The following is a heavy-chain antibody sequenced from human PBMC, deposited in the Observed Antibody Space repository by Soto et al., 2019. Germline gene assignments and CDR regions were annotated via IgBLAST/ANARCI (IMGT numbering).Heavy chain of an antibody. CDR2: VYYSGTT. J-gene: IGHJ4*02. D-gene: IGHD1-1*01. CDR1: GGSISTDDHY. V-gene: IGHV4-30-4*01. CDR3: ATLRSRWNIDY. Sequence: SETLSLTCTVSGGSISTDDHYWSWIRQSPGKGLEWIGYVYYSGTTHYNPSLKSRLFISLDTPKNHFSLQLTSVTAADTAVYYCATLRSRWNIDYWGQGTLVTVSS.